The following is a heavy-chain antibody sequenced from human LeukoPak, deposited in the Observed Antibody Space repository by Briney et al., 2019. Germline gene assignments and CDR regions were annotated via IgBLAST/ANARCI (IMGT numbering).Heavy chain of an antibody. V-gene: IGHV4-4*07. CDR2: IYTSGST. D-gene: IGHD3-10*01. Sequence: PSETLSLTCTVSGGSISFYYWSWIRRPAGKGLEWIGRIYTSGSTNYNPSLKSRVTMSVDTSKNQFSLKLSSVTAADTAVYYCARDNYGSGSYFDRYYYYYMDVWGKGTTVTVSS. J-gene: IGHJ6*03. CDR1: GGSISFYY. CDR3: ARDNYGSGSYFDRYYYYYMDV.